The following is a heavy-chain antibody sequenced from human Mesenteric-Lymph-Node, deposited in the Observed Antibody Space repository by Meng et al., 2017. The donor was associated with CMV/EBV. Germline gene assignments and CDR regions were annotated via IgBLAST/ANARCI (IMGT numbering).Heavy chain of an antibody. D-gene: IGHD3-9*01. V-gene: IGHV1-8*03. CDR3: ARGQSVSGTYYDILTGYYARGAYYYYGMDV. J-gene: IGHJ6*02. Sequence: ASVKVSCKASGYTFTRFDINWVRQATGQGLEWLGWMNPNNGNTAYAQKFQGRVTITRSTSISTAYMELSSLRSEDTAVYYCARGQSVSGTYYDILTGYYARGAYYYYGMDVWGQGTTVTVSS. CDR1: GYTFTRFD. CDR2: MNPNNGNT.